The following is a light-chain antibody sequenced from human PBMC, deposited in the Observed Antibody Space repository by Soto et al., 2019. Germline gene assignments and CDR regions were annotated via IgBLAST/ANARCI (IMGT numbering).Light chain of an antibody. CDR1: NSDVGRYNS. CDR3: FSYTANDNWV. V-gene: IGLV2-11*01. CDR2: AVR. Sequence: QSVLTQPHSVSGSPGQSVTISCTGTNSDVGRYNSVSWYQQLPGKAPQLIISAVRQRPSGVPDRFSGSKSGNTASLTISGLQTDDEADYFCFSYTANDNWVFGGGTKLTVL. J-gene: IGLJ3*02.